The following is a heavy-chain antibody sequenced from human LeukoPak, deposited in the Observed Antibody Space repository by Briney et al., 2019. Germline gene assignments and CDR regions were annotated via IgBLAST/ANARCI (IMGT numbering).Heavy chain of an antibody. CDR3: ARLAIGPWRRSHEYFQH. D-gene: IGHD2-21*01. Sequence: PSETLSLTCAVYGGSFSGYYWSWIRQPPGKGLEWIGDINHSGSTNYNPSLKSRVTISVDRSKNQFSLKLTSVTAADTAVYYCARLAIGPWRRSHEYFQHWGQGTLVTVSS. J-gene: IGHJ1*01. CDR1: GGSFSGYY. V-gene: IGHV4-34*01. CDR2: INHSGST.